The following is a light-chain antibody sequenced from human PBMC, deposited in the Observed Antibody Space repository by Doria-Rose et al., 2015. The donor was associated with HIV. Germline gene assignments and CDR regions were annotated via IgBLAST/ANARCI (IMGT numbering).Light chain of an antibody. CDR1: QSFSSTY. CDR2: DGS. V-gene: IGKV3-20*01. Sequence: EIVMTQSPGTLSLSPGERATLSCRASQSFSSTYIAWYQQKPGQAHSLLIYDGSTRATGIPDRFSASGSGTDFTLTINRLEPEDFALYYCHQYGTSWTFGQGTKVEI. CDR3: HQYGTSWT. J-gene: IGKJ1*01.